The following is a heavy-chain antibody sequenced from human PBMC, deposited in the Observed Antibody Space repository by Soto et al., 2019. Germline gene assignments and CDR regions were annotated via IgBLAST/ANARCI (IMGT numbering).Heavy chain of an antibody. Sequence: SETLSLTCTVSGGSISSDSFYWAWIRQPPGKGLEWIGIIYYSGDTYYNPSLAGRLTMSVDTSNQFSLTLRSVPAADTALYYCARNQPQRYCSGGTCRPAYGMDVWGQGTTVTVSS. J-gene: IGHJ6*02. CDR2: IYYSGDT. D-gene: IGHD2-15*01. CDR1: GGSISSDSFY. CDR3: ARNQPQRYCSGGTCRPAYGMDV. V-gene: IGHV4-39*01.